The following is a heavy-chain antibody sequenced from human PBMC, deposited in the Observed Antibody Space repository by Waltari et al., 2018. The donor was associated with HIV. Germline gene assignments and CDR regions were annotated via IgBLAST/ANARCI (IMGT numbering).Heavy chain of an antibody. V-gene: IGHV1-58*01. Sequence: QIQLVQSGPEVTKPGTTVPSSCKTSGFTLSNTVVQWVRQTRGHRLEWIGWIVVGTGKINYAQKFQKRVTITRDMSTGTAYMVLNSLIIDDTAVYYCAAGTHYYDRWGQGTPVTVSS. CDR3: AAGTHYYDR. CDR2: IVVGTGKI. J-gene: IGHJ5*02. D-gene: IGHD3-10*01. CDR1: GFTLSNTV.